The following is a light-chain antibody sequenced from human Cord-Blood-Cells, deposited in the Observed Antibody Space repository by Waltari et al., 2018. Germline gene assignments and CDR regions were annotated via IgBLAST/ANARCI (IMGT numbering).Light chain of an antibody. V-gene: IGLV3-25*03. J-gene: IGLJ3*02. CDR1: AFPKQY. Sequence: SYELTQPPSVSVSPGQTARITCSGDAFPKQYAYWYQQKPGQAPVLVIYKDSERPSGIPERFSGSSSGTTVTLTISGVQAEDEADYYCQSADSSGTHWVFGGGTKLTVL. CDR3: QSADSSGTHWV. CDR2: KDS.